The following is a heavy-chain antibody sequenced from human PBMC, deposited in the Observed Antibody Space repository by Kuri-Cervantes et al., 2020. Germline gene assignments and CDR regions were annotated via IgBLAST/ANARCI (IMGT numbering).Heavy chain of an antibody. J-gene: IGHJ6*02. V-gene: IGHV3-23*01. D-gene: IGHD2-2*01. CDR3: AKDTVLVPAALTYYYYYGMDV. CDR2: ISGSGGST. CDR1: GFTFSSYG. Sequence: GESLKISCAASGFTFSSYGMHWVRQAPGKGLEWVSAISGSGGSTYYADSVKGRFTISRDNSKNTLYLQMNSLRAEDTAVYYCAKDTVLVPAALTYYYYYGMDVWGQGTTVTVSS.